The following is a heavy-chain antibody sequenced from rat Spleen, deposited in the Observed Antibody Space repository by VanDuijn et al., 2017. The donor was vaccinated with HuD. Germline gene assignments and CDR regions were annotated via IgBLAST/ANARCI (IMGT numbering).Heavy chain of an antibody. J-gene: IGHJ2*01. D-gene: IGHD1-9*01. CDR3: ARRHYGYTDYFDY. V-gene: IGHV5-29*01. CDR1: GFTFSDYG. Sequence: EVQLVESGGGLVQPGRSLKLSCAASGFTFSDYGVAWVRQAPTTGLEWVATISRSTGTTYYRDSVKGRFTISRDNAKSTLYLRMDNLRSEDTATYYCARRHYGYTDYFDYWGQGVMVTVSS. CDR2: ISRSTGTT.